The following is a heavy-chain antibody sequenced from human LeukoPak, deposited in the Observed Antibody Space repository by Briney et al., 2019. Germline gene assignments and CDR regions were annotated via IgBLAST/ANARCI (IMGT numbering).Heavy chain of an antibody. J-gene: IGHJ5*01. V-gene: IGHV4-34*01. Sequence: PSETLSLTCAVYGGSFSGYYWSWIRQPPGKGLEWIGEINHSGSTNYNPSLKSRVTISVDTSKNQFSLKLSSVTAADTAVYYCARFYSSSYLGWFDPWGQGTTVTVSS. CDR1: GGSFSGYY. CDR2: INHSGST. CDR3: ARFYSSSYLGWFDP. D-gene: IGHD6-6*01.